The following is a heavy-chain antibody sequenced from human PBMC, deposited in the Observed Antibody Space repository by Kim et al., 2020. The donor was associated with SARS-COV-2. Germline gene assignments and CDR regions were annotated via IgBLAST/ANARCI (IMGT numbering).Heavy chain of an antibody. CDR1: GDSVSSNSAA. D-gene: IGHD6-13*01. J-gene: IGHJ6*02. CDR3: ARDTAAGLIYYYYYGMDV. CDR2: TYYRSKWYN. V-gene: IGHV6-1*01. Sequence: SQTLSLTCAISGDSVSSNSAAWNWIRQSPSRGLEWLGRTYYRSKWYNDYAVSVKSRITINPDTSKNQFSLQLNSVTPEDTAVYYCARDTAAGLIYYYYYGMDVWGQGTTVTVSS.